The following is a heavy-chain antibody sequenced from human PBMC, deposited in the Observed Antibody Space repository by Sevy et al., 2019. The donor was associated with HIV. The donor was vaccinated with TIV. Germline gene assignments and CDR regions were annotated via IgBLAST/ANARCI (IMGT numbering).Heavy chain of an antibody. J-gene: IGHJ4*02. CDR1: GYTLTKLD. V-gene: IGHV1-24*01. CDR2: FDPGDGDT. Sequence: ASVKVSGKVSGYTLTKLDMHWVRQAPGKGLEWMGGFDPGDGDTFYAQKFQGRVTMTEDTSTDTAYMELSSMRSEDTTVYYCTTMEYYHNIIGSSSGDYWGQGTLVTVSS. CDR3: TTMEYYHNIIGSSSGDY. D-gene: IGHD3-22*01.